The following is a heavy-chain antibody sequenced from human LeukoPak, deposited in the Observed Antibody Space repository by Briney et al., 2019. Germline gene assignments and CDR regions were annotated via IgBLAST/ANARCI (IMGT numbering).Heavy chain of an antibody. CDR2: IYYSGST. J-gene: IGHJ4*02. CDR1: GGSISSGGYY. D-gene: IGHD3-22*01. CDR3: ARAGLLLERGFDY. Sequence: SETLSLTCTVSGGSISSGGYYWSWIRQHPGKGLEWIGYIYYSGSTYYNPSLKSRVTISVDTSKNHFSLKLSSVTAADTAVYYCARAGLLLERGFDYWGQGTLVTVSS. V-gene: IGHV4-31*03.